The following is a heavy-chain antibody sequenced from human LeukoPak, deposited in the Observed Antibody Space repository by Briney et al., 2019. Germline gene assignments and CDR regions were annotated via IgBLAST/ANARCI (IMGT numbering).Heavy chain of an antibody. CDR3: ARDLLIARSGQQLAFGYDY. Sequence: PGGSLRLSCSASGFTFNNYAMTWVRQAPGKGLEWVSSISGSGGSTYYADSVKGRFTISRDNSKNTLYLQMSSLRAGDTAVYYCARDLLIARSGQQLAFGYDYWGQGTLVTVSS. CDR2: ISGSGGST. CDR1: GFTFNNYA. V-gene: IGHV3-23*01. J-gene: IGHJ4*02. D-gene: IGHD6-13*01.